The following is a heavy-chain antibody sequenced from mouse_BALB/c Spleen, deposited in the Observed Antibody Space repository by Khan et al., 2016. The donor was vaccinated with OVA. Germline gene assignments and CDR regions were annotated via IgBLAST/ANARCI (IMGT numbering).Heavy chain of an antibody. J-gene: IGHJ3*01. CDR1: GFSIKDYY. CDR2: IDPENGDT. V-gene: IGHV14-4*02. D-gene: IGHD2-14*01. Sequence: VQLQQSGAELVRSGASVNLSCTASGFSIKDYYMHWVKQRPEQGLEWIGWIDPENGDTEYAPKFQGKATVTADTSSSTAYLQLSRLTSEDTAVYYCNSAYVRFAYWGQGTLVTVSA. CDR3: NSAYVRFAY.